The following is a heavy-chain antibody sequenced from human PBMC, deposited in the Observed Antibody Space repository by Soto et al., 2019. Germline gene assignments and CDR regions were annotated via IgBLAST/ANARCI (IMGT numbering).Heavy chain of an antibody. CDR2: INHSGST. V-gene: IGHV4-34*01. D-gene: IGHD6-6*01. CDR1: GGSFSGYY. J-gene: IGHJ5*02. CDR3: ACTRKSIADDDNWFDP. Sequence: LSLTCAVYGGSFSGYYWSWIRQPPGKGLEWIGEINHSGSTNYNPSLKSRVTISVDTSKNQFSLKLSSVTAADTAVYYCACTRKSIADDDNWFDPWGQGTLVTVSS.